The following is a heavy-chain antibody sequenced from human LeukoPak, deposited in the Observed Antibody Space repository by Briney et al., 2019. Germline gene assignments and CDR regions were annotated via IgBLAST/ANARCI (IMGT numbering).Heavy chain of an antibody. CDR3: ARAVSGRFDY. J-gene: IGHJ4*02. CDR2: IYYSGST. Sequence: SETLSLTCTVSGGSMSPYHWGWIRQPPGKGLERTGYIYYSGSTNYNPSLKGRVTISVDTSKNQFSLKLSSVTAADTAIYYCARAVSGRFDYWGQGTLVTVSS. CDR1: GGSMSPYH. D-gene: IGHD6-19*01. V-gene: IGHV4-59*08.